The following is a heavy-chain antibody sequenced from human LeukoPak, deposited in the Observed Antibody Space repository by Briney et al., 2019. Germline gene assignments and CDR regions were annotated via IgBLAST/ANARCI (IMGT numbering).Heavy chain of an antibody. V-gene: IGHV3-7*01. D-gene: IGHD5-12*01. CDR2: IKNDGSET. CDR3: VKDRGGYVKYRTFES. Sequence: GGALRLSCAPSGFTFRDYWMSWVGQAPGKGREWVADIKNDGSETYYVASVKGRFTISKDIPKNSLYMQMNKLRTEDTAVYYCVKDRGGYVKYRTFESWGQGTLVTVSS. J-gene: IGHJ1*01. CDR1: GFTFRDYW.